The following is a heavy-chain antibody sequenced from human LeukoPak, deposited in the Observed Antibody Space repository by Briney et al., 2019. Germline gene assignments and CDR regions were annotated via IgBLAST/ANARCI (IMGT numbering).Heavy chain of an antibody. CDR2: ISWNSGSI. CDR3: AKEGGSQAF. V-gene: IGHV3-9*01. Sequence: GGSLRLSCAASGFTFSRNGMTWVRQAPGKGLEWVSGISWNSGSIGYADSVKGRFTISRDNAKNSLYLQMNSLRAEDTALYYCAKEGGSQAFWGQGTLVTVSS. CDR1: GFTFSRNG. D-gene: IGHD3-16*01. J-gene: IGHJ4*02.